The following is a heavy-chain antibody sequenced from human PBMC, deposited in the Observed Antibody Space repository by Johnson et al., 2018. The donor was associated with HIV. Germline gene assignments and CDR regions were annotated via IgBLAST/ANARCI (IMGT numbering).Heavy chain of an antibody. CDR1: GFTFSDYF. CDR2: ISSSGTTI. D-gene: IGHD3-22*01. CDR3: ARLTTSSRQDSTMTVVGVAAFDI. J-gene: IGHJ3*02. V-gene: IGHV3-11*01. Sequence: QVQLVESGGGVVQPGRSLRLSCAASGFTFSDYFMSWIRQAPGKGLECISYISSSGTTIYYTDSVKGRFTISRDTAKNSLYLQMKIQRADDTAMYYCARLTTSSRQDSTMTVVGVAAFDIWGQGTMVTVSS.